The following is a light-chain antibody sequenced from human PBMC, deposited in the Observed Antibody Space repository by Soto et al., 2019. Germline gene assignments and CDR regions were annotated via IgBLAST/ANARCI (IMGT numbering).Light chain of an antibody. Sequence: QSVLTQPPSVSGAPGQRVTISCIGSSSNIGAGYDVHWYQQLPKTAPKLLIYGNTNRPSGVPDRFSGSKSGTSASLAISGLQAEEEADYYCHSYDTSLSGSVFGGGTKLTVL. CDR1: SSNIGAGYD. V-gene: IGLV1-40*01. CDR2: GNT. J-gene: IGLJ2*01. CDR3: HSYDTSLSGSV.